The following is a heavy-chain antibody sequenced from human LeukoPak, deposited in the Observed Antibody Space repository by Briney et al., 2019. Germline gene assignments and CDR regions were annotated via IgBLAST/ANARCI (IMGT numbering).Heavy chain of an antibody. V-gene: IGHV3-23*01. CDR3: AAPNWFDP. J-gene: IGHJ5*02. CDR2: ISGGGTST. CDR1: GFTFSNYW. Sequence: GGSLRLSCAASGFTFSNYWIHWVRQAPGKGLEWVSAISGGGTSTYYADSVKGRFTISRDNSKNTLYLQMNSLRAEDTAVYYCAAPNWFDPWGQGTLVTVSS.